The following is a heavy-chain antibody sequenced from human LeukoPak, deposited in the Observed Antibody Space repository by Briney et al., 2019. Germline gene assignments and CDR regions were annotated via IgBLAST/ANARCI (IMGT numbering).Heavy chain of an antibody. CDR2: IYHSGST. CDR3: ARLGPAVTAHDH. J-gene: IGHJ4*02. Sequence: SQTLSLTCAVSGGSISSGGYSWSWIRQPPGKGLEWIGYIYHSGSTYYNPSLKSRVTISVDRSKNQFSLKLSSVTAADTAVYYCARLGPAVTAHDHWGQGTLVTVSS. CDR1: GGSISSGGYS. V-gene: IGHV4-30-2*01. D-gene: IGHD2-21*02.